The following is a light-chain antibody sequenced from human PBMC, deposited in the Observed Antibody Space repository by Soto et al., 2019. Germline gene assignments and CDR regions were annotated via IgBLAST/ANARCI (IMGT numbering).Light chain of an antibody. CDR1: SSDVGAYNY. CDR2: DVT. CDR3: ASYTSSISLV. V-gene: IGLV2-14*01. J-gene: IGLJ3*02. Sequence: QSALTQPASVSGSPGQSITISCTGTSSDVGAYNYVSWYQQHPGKVPKLLIYDVTYRPSGVSNRFSGFKSGNTASLTISGLQAGAEANYYCASYTSSISLVFGGGTKLTVL.